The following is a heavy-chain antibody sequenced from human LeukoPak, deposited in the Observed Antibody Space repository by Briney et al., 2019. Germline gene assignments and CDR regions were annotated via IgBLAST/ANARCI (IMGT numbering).Heavy chain of an antibody. J-gene: IGHJ4*02. CDR1: AFTFSSKV. CDR2: ISDTGATT. V-gene: IGHV3-23*01. D-gene: IGHD2-8*01. CDR3: AKDSSIGRYCTNGVCSPFDY. Sequence: PGGSLRLSSSGAAFTFSSKVMSWVRQAPGQGLEWGSAISDTGATTYDADSVKGRFTLSRDNSRSTLYLQMNSLRAEDTARYSCAKDSSIGRYCTNGVCSPFDYWGQGTLVTVSS.